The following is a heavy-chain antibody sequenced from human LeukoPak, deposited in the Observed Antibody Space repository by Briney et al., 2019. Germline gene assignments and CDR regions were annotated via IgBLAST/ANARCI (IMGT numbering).Heavy chain of an antibody. Sequence: ASVKVSCKASGGTFSSYAISWVRQAPGQGLEWMGWISAYNGNTNYAQKLRGRVTMTTDTSTSTAYMELRSLRSDDTAVYYCARVEAAAPFDYWGQGTLVTVSS. D-gene: IGHD6-13*01. CDR2: ISAYNGNT. J-gene: IGHJ4*02. CDR3: ARVEAAAPFDY. V-gene: IGHV1-18*01. CDR1: GGTFSSYA.